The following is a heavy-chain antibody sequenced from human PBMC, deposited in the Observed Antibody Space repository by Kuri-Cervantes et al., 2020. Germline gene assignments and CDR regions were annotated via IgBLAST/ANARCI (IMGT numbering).Heavy chain of an antibody. CDR1: GGSVRSGDYC. Sequence: SETLSLTCTVSGGSVRSGDYCWNWIRQPPGKGLEWIAYVSHSGTTNYNPSLKSRVTISVDSSRNQFSLKLKSVTAADTAVYYCARINWGSGYYYMDVWGKGTTVTVSS. V-gene: IGHV4-61*08. CDR3: ARINWGSGYYYMDV. D-gene: IGHD7-27*01. J-gene: IGHJ6*03. CDR2: VSHSGTT.